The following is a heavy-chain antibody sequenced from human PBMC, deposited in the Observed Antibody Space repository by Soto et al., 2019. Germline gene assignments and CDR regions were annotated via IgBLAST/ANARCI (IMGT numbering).Heavy chain of an antibody. Sequence: RGSLRLSCAASGFTFSSYEMNWVRQAPGKGLEWVSYISSSGSTIYYADSVKGRFTISRDNAKNSLYLQMNSLRAEDTAVYYCARVVRVGTGTPTRAFDIWGQGTMVTVSS. CDR3: ARVVRVGTGTPTRAFDI. D-gene: IGHD1-1*01. J-gene: IGHJ3*02. CDR2: ISSSGSTI. CDR1: GFTFSSYE. V-gene: IGHV3-48*03.